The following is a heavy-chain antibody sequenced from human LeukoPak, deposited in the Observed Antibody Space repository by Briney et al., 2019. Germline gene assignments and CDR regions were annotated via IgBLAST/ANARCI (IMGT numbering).Heavy chain of an antibody. CDR3: ARAVSTDNDY. CDR2: ISSSSSYI. V-gene: IGHV3-21*01. D-gene: IGHD1-26*01. Sequence: GGSLRLSCAASGFTFSSYSMNWVRQAPGKGLEWVSSISSSSSYIYYADSVKGRFTISRDNAKNSLYLQMNGLRAEDTAVYYCARAVSTDNDYWGQGTLVTVSS. J-gene: IGHJ4*02. CDR1: GFTFSSYS.